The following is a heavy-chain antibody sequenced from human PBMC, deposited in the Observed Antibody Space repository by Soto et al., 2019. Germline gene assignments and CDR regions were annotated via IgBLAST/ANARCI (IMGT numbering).Heavy chain of an antibody. D-gene: IGHD1-26*01. CDR2: IYYSGST. Sequence: SETLSLTCTVSGGSVSSGDYYWSWIRQPPGKGLEWIGYIYYSGSTNYNPSLKSRVTMSVNTSKNQFSLKLTSVTAADTAVYYCASDVLGGGSYGLVDVSWGQGKLATVSS. CDR1: GGSVSSGDYY. J-gene: IGHJ5*02. CDR3: ASDVLGGGSYGLVDVS. V-gene: IGHV4-61*08.